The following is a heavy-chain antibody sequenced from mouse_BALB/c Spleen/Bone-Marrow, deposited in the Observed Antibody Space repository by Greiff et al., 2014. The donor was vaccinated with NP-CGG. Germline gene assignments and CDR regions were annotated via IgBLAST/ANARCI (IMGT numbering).Heavy chain of an antibody. CDR3: ARGNRYDGAWFAY. CDR2: ISTYSGNT. V-gene: IGHV1-67*01. D-gene: IGHD2-14*01. Sequence: VQGVESGPELVRPGVSVKISCKGSGYTFTDYAMHWVKQSHAKSLEWIGVISTYSGNTNYNQKFKGKATMTVDKSSSTAYMELARLTSEDSAIYYCARGNRYDGAWFAYWGQGTLVTVSA. J-gene: IGHJ3*01. CDR1: GYTFTDYA.